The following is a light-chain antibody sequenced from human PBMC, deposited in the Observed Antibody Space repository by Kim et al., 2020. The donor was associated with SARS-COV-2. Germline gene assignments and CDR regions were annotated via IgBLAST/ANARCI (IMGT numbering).Light chain of an antibody. CDR3: SAWDTGLNGYV. J-gene: IGLJ1*01. V-gene: IGLV10-54*01. CDR1: SNKVGNRG. CDR2: RDN. Sequence: RPSATRACTGHSNKVGNRGAALQQQRQDHPPTLLSYRDNNRPSGVSERFSASRSGNSASLTIPGLQPEGEADYYCSAWDTGLNGYVFGTGTKVTVL.